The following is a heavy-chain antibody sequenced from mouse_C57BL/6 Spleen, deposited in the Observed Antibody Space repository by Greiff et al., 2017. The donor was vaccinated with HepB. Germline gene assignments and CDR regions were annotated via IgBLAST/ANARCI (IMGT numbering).Heavy chain of an antibody. CDR2: IYPGSGST. CDR1: GYTFTSYW. D-gene: IGHD2-1*01. CDR3: ARWGGNGVYAMDY. V-gene: IGHV1-55*01. Sequence: VQLQQPGAELVKPGASVKMSCKASGYTFTSYWITWVKQRPGQGLEWIGDIYPGSGSTNYNEKFKSKATLTVDTSSSTAYMQLSSLTSEDSAVYYCARWGGNGVYAMDYWGQGTSVTVSS. J-gene: IGHJ4*01.